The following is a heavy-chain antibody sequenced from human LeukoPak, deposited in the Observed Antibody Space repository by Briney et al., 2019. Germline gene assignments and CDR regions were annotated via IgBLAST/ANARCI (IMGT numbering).Heavy chain of an antibody. J-gene: IGHJ4*02. V-gene: IGHV3-74*01. Sequence: GGSLRLSCAASGFTFSRYWMHWVRQAPGKELVWVSCIKSDGSSTSIADSAKGRFTISRDNAKNTVYLQMNSLRAEDTAVCYCVRDNRSYNFDYWGQGTLVTVSS. CDR2: IKSDGSST. CDR3: VRDNRSYNFDY. D-gene: IGHD1-26*01. CDR1: GFTFSRYW.